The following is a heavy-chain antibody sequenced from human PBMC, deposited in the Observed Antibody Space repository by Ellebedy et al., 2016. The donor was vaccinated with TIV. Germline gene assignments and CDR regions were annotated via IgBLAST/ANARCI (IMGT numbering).Heavy chain of an antibody. V-gene: IGHV4-34*01. CDR1: GGSFSGYY. CDR2: INHSGST. D-gene: IGHD2-2*02. CDR3: AKVGSNCSSTSCYTVDY. J-gene: IGHJ4*02. Sequence: SETLSLTXAVYGGSFSGYYWSWIRQPPGKGLEWIGEINHSGSTNYNPSLKSRVTISVDTSKNQFSLKLSSVTAADTAVYYCAKVGSNCSSTSCYTVDYWGQGTLVTVSS.